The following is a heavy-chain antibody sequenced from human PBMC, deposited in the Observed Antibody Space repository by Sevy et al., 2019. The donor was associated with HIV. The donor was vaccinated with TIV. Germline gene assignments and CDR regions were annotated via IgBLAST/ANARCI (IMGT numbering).Heavy chain of an antibody. CDR1: RFTFSNYA. V-gene: IGHV3-23*01. CDR2: ISATGSST. Sequence: GESLKISCAASRFTFSNYAMAWVRQAPGKGLEWVSAISATGSSTNFADSVKGRFTVSRDNSKNTLSLEMSSLRAEDTAIYYCAKAYSSDWYFFDFWGQGTVVTVSS. J-gene: IGHJ4*02. CDR3: AKAYSSDWYFFDF. D-gene: IGHD6-25*01.